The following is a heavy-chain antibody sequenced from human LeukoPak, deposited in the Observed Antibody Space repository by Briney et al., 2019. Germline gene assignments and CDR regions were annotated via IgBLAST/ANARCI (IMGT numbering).Heavy chain of an antibody. J-gene: IGHJ6*02. D-gene: IGHD2/OR15-2a*01. Sequence: GGSLRLSYAASGFTIGPYAMYWVRQGPGRGLEWVSVIKADGSGTFYADSVRGRFTTSRDNSKNSLYLQMNSLTSEDTALYYCATWAFYHNLDVWGQGTTVIVSS. V-gene: IGHV3-43*02. CDR2: IKADGSGT. CDR3: ATWAFYHNLDV. CDR1: GFTIGPYA.